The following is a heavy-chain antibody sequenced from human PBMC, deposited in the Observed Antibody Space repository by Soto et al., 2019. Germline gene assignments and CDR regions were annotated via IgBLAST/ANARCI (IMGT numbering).Heavy chain of an antibody. CDR1: GFAFSDPY. CDR2: ISSSGSTI. J-gene: IGHJ4*02. Sequence: PGGSLRLSCAASGFAFSDPYMSWIRQAPGKGLEWISYISSSGSTIYYADSVKGRFTISRDNAKKSLYLQMDSLTADDTAVYYCARGGASETTPFDYWSQGTQVTVSS. V-gene: IGHV3-11*01. CDR3: ARGGASETTPFDY. D-gene: IGHD1-1*01.